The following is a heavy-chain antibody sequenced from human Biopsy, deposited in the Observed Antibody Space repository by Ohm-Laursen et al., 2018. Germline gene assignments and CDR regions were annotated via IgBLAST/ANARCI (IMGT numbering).Heavy chain of an antibody. CDR1: GYTFTVYH. J-gene: IGHJ5*02. CDR2: INAKTGDT. Sequence: ASVKVSCKASGYTFTVYHVHWGRQAPGQGLEWMGWINAKTGDTNYAQKFQGRVTMTRDTSISTAYVDLSSLRSDDTAVYYWTRGGYYYDSLAYYYWFDPWGQGTLVTVSS. D-gene: IGHD3-22*01. V-gene: IGHV1-2*02. CDR3: TRGGYYYDSLAYYYWFDP.